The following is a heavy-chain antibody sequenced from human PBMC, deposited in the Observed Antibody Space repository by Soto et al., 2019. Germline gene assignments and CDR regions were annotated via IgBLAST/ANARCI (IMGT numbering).Heavy chain of an antibody. CDR3: ARGTQTSYYYYMDV. J-gene: IGHJ6*03. CDR1: GGSFSGYY. CDR2: INHSGST. Sequence: SETLSLTCAVYGGSFSGYYWSWIRQPPGKGLEWIGEINHSGSTNYNPSLKSRVTISVDTSKNQFSLKLSSVTAADTAVYYCARGTQTSYYYYMDVWGKGTTVTVSS. V-gene: IGHV4-34*01.